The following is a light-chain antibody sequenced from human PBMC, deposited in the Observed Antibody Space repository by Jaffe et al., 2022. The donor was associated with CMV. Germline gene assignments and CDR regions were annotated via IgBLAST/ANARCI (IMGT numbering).Light chain of an antibody. CDR2: SAS. J-gene: IGKJ3*01. CDR1: QSVTSSF. Sequence: EIVLTQSPGTLSLSPGETATLSCRASQSVTSSFLAWYQQKPGQGPRLLIYSASRRATGIPDRFSGSGSGADFTLTISRLEPEDFAVYYCQHYGNSPPLFTFGPGTKVEIK. V-gene: IGKV3-20*01. CDR3: QHYGNSPPLFT.